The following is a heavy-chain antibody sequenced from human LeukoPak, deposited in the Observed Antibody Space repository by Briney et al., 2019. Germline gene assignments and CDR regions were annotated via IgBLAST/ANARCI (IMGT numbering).Heavy chain of an antibody. J-gene: IGHJ4*02. D-gene: IGHD2-2*01. CDR2: INTDGSSI. Sequence: GGSLRLSCAASGFTFSSYWMHWVRQVPGKGREWVSRINTDGSSISYADSVKGRFTISRDNAKNSLYLQMNSLRAEDMALYYCAKDIGRDCSSTSCLRYFDYWGQGTLVTVSS. V-gene: IGHV3-74*01. CDR3: AKDIGRDCSSTSCLRYFDY. CDR1: GFTFSSYW.